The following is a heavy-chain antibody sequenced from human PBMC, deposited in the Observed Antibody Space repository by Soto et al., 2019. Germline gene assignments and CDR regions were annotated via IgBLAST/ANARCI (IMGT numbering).Heavy chain of an antibody. Sequence: EVQLLESGGGLVQPGGSLRLSCAASGLTFSSSWMSWARQAPGKGLQWVANIKEDGSEEYYLDSVKGRFTISRDNAKNSLYLQMNSLTAEDTAVYYCARDLGYQTLDYWGQGTLVTVSS. CDR3: ARDLGYQTLDY. J-gene: IGHJ4*02. D-gene: IGHD6-25*01. CDR1: GLTFSSSW. CDR2: IKEDGSEE. V-gene: IGHV3-7*01.